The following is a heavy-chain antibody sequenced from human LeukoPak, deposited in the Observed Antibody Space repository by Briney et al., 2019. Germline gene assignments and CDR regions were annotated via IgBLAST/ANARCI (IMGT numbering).Heavy chain of an antibody. CDR2: ISSSSSYI. CDR3: ARGHSSSWSYFDY. CDR1: GFTFSSYS. J-gene: IGHJ4*02. V-gene: IGHV3-21*01. D-gene: IGHD6-13*01. Sequence: GGSLRLSCAASGFTFSSYSMNWVRQAPGKGLEWVSSISSSSSYIYYADSVKGRFTISRDNAKNSLYLQMDSLRAEDTAVYYCARGHSSSWSYFDYRGQGTLVTVSS.